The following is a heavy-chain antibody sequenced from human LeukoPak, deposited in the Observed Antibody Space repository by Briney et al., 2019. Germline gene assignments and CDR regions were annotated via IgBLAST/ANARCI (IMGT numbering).Heavy chain of an antibody. Sequence: ASVKVSCKSSGYDFKTYAVSWVRQAPGQGLEWMGWISGYNGDTDYAPNFQDRITMTTDTFTSTAYIELRSLSLDDTAVYYCARGRGHSSSWRSFDLWGQGTLVIVSS. J-gene: IGHJ4*02. CDR2: ISGYNGDT. D-gene: IGHD6-13*01. V-gene: IGHV1-18*01. CDR1: GYDFKTYA. CDR3: ARGRGHSSSWRSFDL.